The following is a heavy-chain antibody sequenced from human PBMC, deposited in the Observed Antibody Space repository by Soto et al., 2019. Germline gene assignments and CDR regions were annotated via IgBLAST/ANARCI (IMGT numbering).Heavy chain of an antibody. J-gene: IGHJ4*02. D-gene: IGHD6-13*01. V-gene: IGHV1-69*13. CDR1: GGTFSSYR. CDR2: IVPIYRTA. CDR3: ARDSGAKLSSS. Sequence: GASVKVSCKASGGTFSSYRINWVRQARGQGLEWLGGIVPIYRTADYAQKFQGRVTITADESTRTVYMELSSLKSQDTALYYCARDSGAKLSSSWGRGTLVTVSS.